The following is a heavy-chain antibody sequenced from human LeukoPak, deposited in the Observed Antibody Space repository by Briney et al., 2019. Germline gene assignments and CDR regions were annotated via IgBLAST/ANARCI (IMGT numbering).Heavy chain of an antibody. Sequence: PGGSLRLSCAASGFTFSSYAMSWVRQAPGKGLEWVSAISGSGGSTYYADSVKGRFTISRDNAKNTLYLQMNSLRAEDTAVYYCGRVGGNDYGFMRFDYWGQGTLVTVSS. CDR3: GRVGGNDYGFMRFDY. V-gene: IGHV3-23*01. J-gene: IGHJ4*02. CDR2: ISGSGGST. CDR1: GFTFSSYA. D-gene: IGHD4-17*01.